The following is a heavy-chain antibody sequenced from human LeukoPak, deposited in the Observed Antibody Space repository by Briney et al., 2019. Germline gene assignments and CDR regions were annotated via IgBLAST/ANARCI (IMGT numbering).Heavy chain of an antibody. CDR2: INPNSGGT. V-gene: IGHV1-2*02. D-gene: IGHD3-10*01. J-gene: IGHJ4*02. Sequence: ASVKVSCKTSGYSFSDYYMHWARQAPGQGLEWMGWINPNSGGTSSAQKFQGRVTMTRDTSITTVYMEVNWLTSDDTAVYYCARRVRGSESFDYWGQGTLVTVSS. CDR1: GYSFSDYY. CDR3: ARRVRGSESFDY.